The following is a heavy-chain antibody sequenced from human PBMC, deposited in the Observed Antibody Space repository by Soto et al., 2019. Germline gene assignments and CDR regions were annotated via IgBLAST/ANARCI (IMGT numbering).Heavy chain of an antibody. J-gene: IGHJ4*02. CDR2: IYYSGST. Sequence: SETLSLTCTVSGGSISSSSYYWGWIRQPPGKGLEWIGSIYYSGSTYYNPSLKSRVTISVDTSKNQFSLKLSSVTAADTAVYYCARHIVATDLFDYWAQGTLVTVPQ. D-gene: IGHD5-12*01. CDR1: GGSISSSSYY. V-gene: IGHV4-39*01. CDR3: ARHIVATDLFDY.